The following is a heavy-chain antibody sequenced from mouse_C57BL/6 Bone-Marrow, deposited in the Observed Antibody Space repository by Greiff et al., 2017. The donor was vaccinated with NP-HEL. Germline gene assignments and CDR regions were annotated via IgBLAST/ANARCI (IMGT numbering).Heavy chain of an antibody. V-gene: IGHV5-12*01. J-gene: IGHJ4*01. CDR2: ISNGGGST. D-gene: IGHD2-2*01. CDR3: ARQKIWLRRRGAMDY. CDR1: GFTFSDYY. Sequence: DVKLLESGGGLVQPGGSLKLSCAASGFTFSDYYMYWVRQTPEKRLEWVAYISNGGGSTYYPDTVKGRFTISRDNAKNTLYLQMSRLKSEDTAMYYCARQKIWLRRRGAMDYWGQGTSVTVSS.